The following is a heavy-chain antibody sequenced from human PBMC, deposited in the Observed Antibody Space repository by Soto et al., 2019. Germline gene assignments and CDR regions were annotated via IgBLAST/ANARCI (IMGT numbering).Heavy chain of an antibody. V-gene: IGHV4-31*03. CDR3: ARSSWDSSGYYFFDY. CDR1: GVSINSGDCY. D-gene: IGHD3-22*01. J-gene: IGHJ4*02. CDR2: IYYSGST. Sequence: TSETLSLTCTVSGVSINSGDCYWTWIRQYPVKGLEWIGYIYYSGSTYYNPSLKSRTTISVDTSKNQFSLILSSVTAADTAVYYCARSSWDSSGYYFFDYWGKGTLVTVGS.